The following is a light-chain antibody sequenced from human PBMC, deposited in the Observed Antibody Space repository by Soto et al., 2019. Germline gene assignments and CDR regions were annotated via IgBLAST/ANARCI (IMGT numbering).Light chain of an antibody. CDR2: GAS. J-gene: IGKJ4*01. Sequence: DIVLTQSPDTLSLSPGERATLSCRASQTVSSTSLAWYQQKPGQPPRLLIYGASSRATGIPDRFSGRGSVTDFTLTISRLEPEDFAVYYCQQYGSSPLLTFGGGSKVEIK. V-gene: IGKV3-20*01. CDR1: QTVSSTS. CDR3: QQYGSSPLLT.